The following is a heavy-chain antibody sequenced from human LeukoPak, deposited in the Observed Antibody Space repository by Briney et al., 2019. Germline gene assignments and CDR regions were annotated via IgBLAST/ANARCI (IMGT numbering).Heavy chain of an antibody. CDR2: IYYSGST. D-gene: IGHD5/OR15-5a*01. Sequence: PSETLSLTCTVSGGSISSYYWSWIRQPPGKGLERIGYIYYSGSTNYNPSLKSRVTISVDTSKNQFSLKLSSVTAADTAVYYCARSTMHYYYGMDVWGQGTTVTVSS. J-gene: IGHJ6*02. CDR3: ARSTMHYYYGMDV. CDR1: GGSISSYY. V-gene: IGHV4-59*01.